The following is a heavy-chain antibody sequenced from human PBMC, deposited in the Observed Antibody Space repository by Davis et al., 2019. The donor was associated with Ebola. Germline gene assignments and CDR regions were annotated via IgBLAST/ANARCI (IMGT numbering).Heavy chain of an antibody. D-gene: IGHD6-6*01. CDR1: GFTFNTCW. CDR3: AREDGQLGLVALRGFDP. Sequence: GESLKISCAASGFTFNTCWMTWVRQAPGKGLEWVANIKQDGSEKYLVDSVKGRFTISRDNARNSLYLQMNNLRPEDTAVYYCAREDGQLGLVALRGFDPWGQGTLVTVSS. V-gene: IGHV3-7*01. CDR2: IKQDGSEK. J-gene: IGHJ5*02.